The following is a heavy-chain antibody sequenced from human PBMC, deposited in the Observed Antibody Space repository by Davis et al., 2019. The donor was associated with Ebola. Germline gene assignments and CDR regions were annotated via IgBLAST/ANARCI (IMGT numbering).Heavy chain of an antibody. CDR2: ISYDGSNK. J-gene: IGHJ4*02. CDR1: GFTFSSYG. D-gene: IGHD3-10*01. V-gene: IGHV3-30*03. Sequence: PGGSLRLSCAASGFTFSSYGMHWVRQAPGKGLEWVAVISYDGSNKYYADSVKGRFTISRDNSKNTLYLQMNSLRAEDTAVYYCARDSGSGSYYKDWGQGTLVTVSS. CDR3: ARDSGSGSYYKD.